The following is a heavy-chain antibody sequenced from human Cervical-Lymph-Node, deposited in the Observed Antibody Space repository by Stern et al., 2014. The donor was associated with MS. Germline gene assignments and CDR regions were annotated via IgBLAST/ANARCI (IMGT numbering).Heavy chain of an antibody. J-gene: IGHJ4*02. D-gene: IGHD1-26*01. Sequence: QVQLVQSESELKKPGASVKLSCKASGYTFTDYGINWVRQAPGQGLEWMGWINTKTGIPTYAQAFTGRFVFSFDASVSTAYLHISTLEADDTAMYYCARLRVGDITRDYWGQGTLVTVSS. V-gene: IGHV7-4-1*02. CDR2: INTKTGIP. CDR3: ARLRVGDITRDY. CDR1: GYTFTDYG.